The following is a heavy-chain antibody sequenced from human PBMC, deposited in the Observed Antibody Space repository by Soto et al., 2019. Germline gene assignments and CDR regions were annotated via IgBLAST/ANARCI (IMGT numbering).Heavy chain of an antibody. J-gene: IGHJ4*02. CDR1: GYTFAGPS. CDR3: ARGFLYCSDGACYVDS. D-gene: IGHD2-15*01. CDR2: IVPNSGGT. V-gene: IGHV1-2*02. Sequence: QVQLVQSGAEVKKPGASVKVSCKASGYTFAGPSIHWVRQAPGQGLEWMGWIVPNSGGTNYAQKFQGRVTLTRDTSISTTYMELSSLTSDDTAVYYCARGFLYCSDGACYVDSWGQGTLVTVSS.